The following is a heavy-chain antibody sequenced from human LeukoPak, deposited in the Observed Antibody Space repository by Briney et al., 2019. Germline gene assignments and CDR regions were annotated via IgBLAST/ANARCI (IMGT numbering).Heavy chain of an antibody. V-gene: IGHV4-59*01. CDR1: GGSISSYY. Sequence: PSETLSLTCTVSGGSISSYYCSWIRQSPGKGLECIGYIHYTGSTNYNPSLKSRVTISVETSKNQFSLKLKSVTAADTAVYYCARGGYYGSGNDFRFDPWGQGTLVTVSS. CDR3: ARGGYYGSGNDFRFDP. J-gene: IGHJ5*02. CDR2: IHYTGST. D-gene: IGHD3-10*01.